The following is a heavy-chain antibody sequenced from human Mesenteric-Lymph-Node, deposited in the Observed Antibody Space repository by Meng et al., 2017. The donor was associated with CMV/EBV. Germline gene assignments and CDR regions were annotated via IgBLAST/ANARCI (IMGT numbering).Heavy chain of an antibody. CDR1: GDSISSDYW. D-gene: IGHD2-8*01. CDR3: ARRSYCSNGICLYTTYSFHY. Sequence: SETLSLTCAVSGDSISSDYWWNWVRQPPGKGLEWIGEIYHSGSTNYNPSLESRVSISVDKSNNHFSLQLSSVTAADTAVYHCARRSYCSNGICLYTTYSFHYWGPGTLVTVSS. J-gene: IGHJ4*02. CDR2: IYHSGST. V-gene: IGHV4-4*02.